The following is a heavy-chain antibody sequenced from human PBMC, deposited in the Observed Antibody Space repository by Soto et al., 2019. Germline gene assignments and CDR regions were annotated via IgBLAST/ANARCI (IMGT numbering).Heavy chain of an antibody. V-gene: IGHV4-59*01. D-gene: IGHD6-13*01. CDR1: GGSISSYY. CDR3: AREAAAGINYYYYYYYMDV. Sequence: SETLSLTCTVSGGSISSYYWSWIRQPPGKGLEWIGYIYYSGSTNYNPSLKSRVTISVDTSKNQFSLKLSSVTAADTAVYYCAREAAAGINYYYYYYYMDVWGKGTTVTVSS. CDR2: IYYSGST. J-gene: IGHJ6*03.